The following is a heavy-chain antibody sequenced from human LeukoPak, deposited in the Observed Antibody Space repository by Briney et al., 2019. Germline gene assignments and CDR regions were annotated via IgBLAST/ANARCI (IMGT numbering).Heavy chain of an antibody. Sequence: GGSLRLSCAASGFTFSSYSMNWVRQAPGKGLEWVSSISSSSSYTYYADSVKGRFTISRDKDKNTLYLQMNSLRAEDTAVYYCATHWHWGQGTLVTVSS. CDR3: ATHWH. D-gene: IGHD1-1*01. CDR1: GFTFSSYS. CDR2: ISSSSSYT. V-gene: IGHV3-21*04. J-gene: IGHJ4*02.